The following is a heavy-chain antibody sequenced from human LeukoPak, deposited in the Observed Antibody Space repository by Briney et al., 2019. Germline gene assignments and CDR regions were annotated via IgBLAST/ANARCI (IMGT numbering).Heavy chain of an antibody. J-gene: IGHJ4*02. D-gene: IGHD5-24*01. CDR1: GYSFTNYW. Sequence: GESLKISCKGSGYSFTNYWIAWVRQTPGKGLEWMGIISPGDSDTRYSPSFQGQVTISADTSITTAYLQWNSLKASDTAIYYCAAYRRWLYSPDPPDDSWGQGTLVTVSS. CDR2: ISPGDSDT. CDR3: AAYRRWLYSPDPPDDS. V-gene: IGHV5-51*01.